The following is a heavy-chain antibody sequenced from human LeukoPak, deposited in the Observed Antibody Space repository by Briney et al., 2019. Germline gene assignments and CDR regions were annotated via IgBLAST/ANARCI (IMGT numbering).Heavy chain of an antibody. CDR2: INPNSGGT. CDR1: GYTFTGYY. CDR3: ARDHYDFWSGYYPIGY. V-gene: IGHV1-2*02. Sequence: ASVKVSCKASGYTFTGYYMHWVRQAPGQGLEWMGWINPNSGGTNYTQKFQGRVTMTRDTSISTAYMELSRLRSDDTAVYYCARDHYDFWSGYYPIGYWGQGTLVTVSS. J-gene: IGHJ4*02. D-gene: IGHD3-3*01.